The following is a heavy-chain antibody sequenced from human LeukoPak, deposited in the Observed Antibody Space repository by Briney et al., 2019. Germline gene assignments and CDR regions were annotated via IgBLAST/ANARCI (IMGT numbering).Heavy chain of an antibody. Sequence: SETLSLTCAVYGGSFSGYCWSWIRQPPGKGLEWIWEINHSGSTNYNPSLKSRVTISVDTSKNQFSLKLSSVTAADTAVYYCARSLLWFGELSPALDYWGQGTLVTISS. V-gene: IGHV4-34*01. D-gene: IGHD3-10*01. CDR3: ARSLLWFGELSPALDY. CDR1: GGSFSGYC. J-gene: IGHJ4*02. CDR2: INHSGST.